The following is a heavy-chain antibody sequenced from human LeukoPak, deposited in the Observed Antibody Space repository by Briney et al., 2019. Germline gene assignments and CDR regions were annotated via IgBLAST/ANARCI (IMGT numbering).Heavy chain of an antibody. J-gene: IGHJ4*02. CDR1: GFTFSSYW. CDR2: INRDGSST. Sequence: PGGSLRLSCAASGFTFSSYWMHWVRQAPGKGLVWVSHINRDGSSTSYADSVKGRFTISRDNAKNTLYLQMNSLRAEDTAVYYCATEMAAIVYWGQGTLVTVSS. CDR3: ATEMAAIVY. D-gene: IGHD5-24*01. V-gene: IGHV3-74*01.